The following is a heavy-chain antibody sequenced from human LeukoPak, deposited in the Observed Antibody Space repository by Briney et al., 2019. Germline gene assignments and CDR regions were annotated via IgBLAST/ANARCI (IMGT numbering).Heavy chain of an antibody. CDR1: GSTFSSYG. CDR3: ARVGGYDSSGYYPHPYYFDY. D-gene: IGHD3-22*01. CDR2: IRYDGSNK. V-gene: IGHV3-30*02. J-gene: IGHJ4*02. Sequence: GGSLRLSCAASGSTFSSYGMHWVRQAPGKGLEWVAFIRYDGSNKYYADSVKGRFTISRDNSKNTLYLQMNSLRAEDTAVYYCARVGGYDSSGYYPHPYYFDYWGQGTLVTVSS.